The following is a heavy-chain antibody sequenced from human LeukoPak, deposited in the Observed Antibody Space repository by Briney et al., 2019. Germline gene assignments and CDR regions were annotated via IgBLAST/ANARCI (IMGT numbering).Heavy chain of an antibody. V-gene: IGHV3-21*01. CDR3: AINTVTTY. D-gene: IGHD4-17*01. CDR1: GFTFRKHG. CDR2: ISSSSSYI. J-gene: IGHJ4*02. Sequence: PGGSLRLSCAASGFTFRKHGMNWVRQAPGKGLEWVSSISSSSSYIYYADSVKGRFTISRDNAKNSLYLQMNSLRAEDTAVYYCAINTVTTYWGQGTLVTVSS.